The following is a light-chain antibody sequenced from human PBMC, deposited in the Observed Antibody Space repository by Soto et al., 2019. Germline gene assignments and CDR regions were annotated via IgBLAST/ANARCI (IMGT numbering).Light chain of an antibody. V-gene: IGKV1-5*03. Sequence: DDRLTQSPSTLSASVGDRVTISCRASQDIGDWLAWYQQKPGKAPKLLIHRVSRFQSGVPVRFSGSGSETEFTLTINGLQPDDFATYYCQRYNSHLFFFGHGTKVQSK. CDR1: QDIGDW. CDR3: QRYNSHLFF. CDR2: RVS. J-gene: IGKJ1*01.